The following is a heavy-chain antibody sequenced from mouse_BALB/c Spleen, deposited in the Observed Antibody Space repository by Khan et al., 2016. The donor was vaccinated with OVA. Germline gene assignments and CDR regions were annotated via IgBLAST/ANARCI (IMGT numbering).Heavy chain of an antibody. J-gene: IGHJ3*01. Sequence: EVQLQQSGPELMKPGPSVKISCKASGYSFTTYYIHWVMQSHETSLEWIGYIDPFSGGTTYNQKFKGKATLTVYNSSSTAYIHLSNLTSEDSAVYYCTRHGYVAWFTYGGQGTLVTGSA. V-gene: IGHV1S135*01. CDR1: GYSFTTYY. CDR3: TRHGYVAWFTY. D-gene: IGHD2-2*01. CDR2: IDPFSGGT.